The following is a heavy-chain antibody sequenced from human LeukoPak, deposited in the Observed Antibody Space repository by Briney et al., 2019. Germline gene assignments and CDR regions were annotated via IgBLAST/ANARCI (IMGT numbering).Heavy chain of an antibody. V-gene: IGHV3-53*01. J-gene: IGHJ6*02. CDR1: GFTFSSYA. CDR3: ARDSGDGYNLYYYYGMDV. Sequence: PGGSLKLSCAASGFTFSSYAMSWVRQVPGKGLEWVSVIYSGGSTYYADSVKGRFTISRDNSKNTLYLQMNSLRAEDTAVYYCARDSGDGYNLYYYYGMDVWGQGTTVTVSS. D-gene: IGHD5-24*01. CDR2: IYSGGST.